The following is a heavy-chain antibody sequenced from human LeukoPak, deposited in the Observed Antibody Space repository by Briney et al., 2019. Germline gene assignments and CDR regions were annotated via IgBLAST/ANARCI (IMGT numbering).Heavy chain of an antibody. CDR2: IYSGGST. J-gene: IGHJ1*01. D-gene: IGHD3-10*01. Sequence: GGSLRLSCAASGLTISNNFMGWVRQAPGKGLEWVSLIYSGGSTYSADSVKGRFTISRDNSKNTLYLQMNSLRVEDTAVYYCARDTDYYGSGRHGYFDHWGQGTLVTVSS. V-gene: IGHV3-66*01. CDR3: ARDTDYYGSGRHGYFDH. CDR1: GLTISNNF.